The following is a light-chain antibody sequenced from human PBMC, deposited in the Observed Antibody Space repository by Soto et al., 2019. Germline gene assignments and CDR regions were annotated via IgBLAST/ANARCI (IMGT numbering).Light chain of an antibody. CDR3: QQYGSSPTWT. CDR1: QSVSSNY. J-gene: IGKJ1*01. CDR2: CAS. V-gene: IGKV3-20*01. Sequence: ESVLTQSPGTLSLSPGERATLSCRASQSVSSNYLAWYQQKPGQAPRLLIYCASTRATGIPDRFSGSGSGTDFTLTISRLEPEDSAVYYCQQYGSSPTWTFGQGTKVDI.